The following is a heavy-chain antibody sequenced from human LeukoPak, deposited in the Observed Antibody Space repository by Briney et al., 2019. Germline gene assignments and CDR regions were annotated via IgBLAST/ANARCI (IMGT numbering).Heavy chain of an antibody. CDR1: GYTFTSYG. D-gene: IGHD6-13*01. CDR2: ISAYNGNT. V-gene: IGHV1-18*01. J-gene: IGHJ6*02. CDR3: ARVEAAAGTCFFPGVRDYYYYGMDV. Sequence: ASVKVSCKASGYTFTSYGISWVRQAPGQGLEWMGWISAYNGNTNYAQKLQGRVTMTTDTSTSTAYMELRSLRSDDTAVYYCARVEAAAGTCFFPGVRDYYYYGMDVWGQGTTVTVSS.